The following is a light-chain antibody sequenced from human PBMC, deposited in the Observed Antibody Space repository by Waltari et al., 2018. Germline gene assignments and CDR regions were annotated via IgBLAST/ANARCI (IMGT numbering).Light chain of an antibody. CDR3: AAWDDSLNGYV. Sequence: QSVLTQPPSASGTPGQRVTISCSGSSSNIRSNTLSWYPQLPGTAPKLLIYNNNQRPSGVPDRFAGAKCGTSGSLAISGLQYEDEADYFCAAWDDSLNGYVFGTGTKVTVL. V-gene: IGLV1-44*01. CDR2: NNN. J-gene: IGLJ1*01. CDR1: SSNIRSNT.